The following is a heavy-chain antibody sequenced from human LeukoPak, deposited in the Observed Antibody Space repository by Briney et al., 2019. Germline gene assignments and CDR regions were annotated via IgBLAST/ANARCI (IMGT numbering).Heavy chain of an antibody. J-gene: IGHJ6*02. CDR2: FDPEDGET. V-gene: IGHV1-24*01. CDR1: GYTLTELS. Sequence: ASVKVSCKVSGYTLTELSMHWVRQAPGKGLEWMGGFDPEDGETIYAQKFQGRVTMTEDTSTDTAYMELSSLRSEDTAVYYCATGVIDYYGMDVWGQGTTVIVSS. D-gene: IGHD2/OR15-2a*01. CDR3: ATGVIDYYGMDV.